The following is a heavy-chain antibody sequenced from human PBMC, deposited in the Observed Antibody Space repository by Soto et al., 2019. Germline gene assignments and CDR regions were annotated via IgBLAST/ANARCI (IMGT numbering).Heavy chain of an antibody. V-gene: IGHV3-23*01. Sequence: EVQLLESGGGLEQPGGSLRLSCAASGFTFSSYAMNWVRQAPGKGLQWVSGITGSGERTFYADSVKGRFTISRDNSKNTLYLQMRALRADDTAVYSCEKAFSTRSRGSFDTWGQGTLVNVSA. CDR2: ITGSGERT. CDR1: GFTFSSYA. J-gene: IGHJ4*02. CDR3: EKAFSTRSRGSFDT. D-gene: IGHD3-10*01.